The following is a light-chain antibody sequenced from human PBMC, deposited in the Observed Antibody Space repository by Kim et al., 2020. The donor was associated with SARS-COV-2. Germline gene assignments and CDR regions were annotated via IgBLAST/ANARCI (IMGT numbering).Light chain of an antibody. CDR2: QDS. J-gene: IGLJ3*02. CDR1: KLGDKY. Sequence: VPPGQTASITCSGDKLGDKYSCWYQQKPGQSPVLVIYQDSKRPSGIPGRFSGSNSGNTATLTISGTQAMDEADYYCQAWDSSSLVFGGGTQLTVL. CDR3: QAWDSSSLV. V-gene: IGLV3-1*01.